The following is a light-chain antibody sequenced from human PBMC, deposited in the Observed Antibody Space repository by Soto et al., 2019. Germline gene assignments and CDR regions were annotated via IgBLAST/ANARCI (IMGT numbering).Light chain of an antibody. CDR2: AAS. CDR3: QQSSSSPIT. CDR1: QGISSY. V-gene: IGKV1-9*01. J-gene: IGKJ5*01. Sequence: DIQMTQSPSSLSASVGDRVTITCRASQGISSYLAWYQQKPGKAPKLLIYAASTLQSGVPSRFSGSASGTEFTLTISRLEAEDFAVYYCQQSSSSPITFGQGTRLEIK.